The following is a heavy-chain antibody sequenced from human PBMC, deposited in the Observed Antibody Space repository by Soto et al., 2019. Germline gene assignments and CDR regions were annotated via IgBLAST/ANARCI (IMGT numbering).Heavy chain of an antibody. D-gene: IGHD3-10*01. CDR1: GYTFTGYY. CDR3: AREYGSGSYPLNYYYYYGMDV. CDR2: INPNSGGT. V-gene: IGHV1-2*02. Sequence: GASVKVSCKASGYTFTGYYMHWVRQAPGQGLEWMGWINPNSGGTNYAQKFQGRVTMTRDTSISTAYMELSRLRSDDTAVYYCAREYGSGSYPLNYYYYYGMDVWGQGTTVSVSS. J-gene: IGHJ6*02.